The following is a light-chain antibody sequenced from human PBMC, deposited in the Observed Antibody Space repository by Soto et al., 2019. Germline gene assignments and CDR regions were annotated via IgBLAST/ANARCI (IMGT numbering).Light chain of an antibody. CDR2: KAS. V-gene: IGKV1-5*03. CDR1: QSISSS. J-gene: IGKJ1*01. Sequence: DIQMTQSPSTLSASVGDRVTITCRASQSISSSLAWYQQKPGKAPKLLIYKASSLESGVLSRFSGSGSGTEFSLTIISVQPDEFATYYCQQYNSYWTFGQGTKVEIK. CDR3: QQYNSYWT.